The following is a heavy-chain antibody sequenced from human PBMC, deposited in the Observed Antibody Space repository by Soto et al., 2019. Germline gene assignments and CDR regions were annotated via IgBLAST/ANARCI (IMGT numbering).Heavy chain of an antibody. CDR1: GFTFGDYA. V-gene: IGHV3-49*03. D-gene: IGHD3-10*01. CDR2: IRSKAYGGTT. CDR3: TRDRVLLWFGELTPNYYYYYMDV. J-gene: IGHJ6*03. Sequence: GGSLRLSCTASGFTFGDYAMSWFRQAPGKGLEWVGFIRSKAYGGTTEYAASVKGRFTISRDDSKSIAYLQMNSLKTEDTAVYYCTRDRVLLWFGELTPNYYYYYMDVWGKGTTVTVSS.